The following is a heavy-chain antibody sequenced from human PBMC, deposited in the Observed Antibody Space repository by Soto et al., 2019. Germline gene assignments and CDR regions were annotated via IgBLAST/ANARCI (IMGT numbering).Heavy chain of an antibody. CDR1: GYTFTSYY. J-gene: IGHJ4*02. D-gene: IGHD3-9*01. CDR3: ARIFQDILTAKGPFDY. V-gene: IGHV1-46*03. Sequence: ASVKVSCKASGYTFTSYYMHWVRQAPGQGLEWMGIINPSGGSTSYAQKFQGRVTMTRDTSTSTVYMELSSLRSEDTAVYYCARIFQDILTAKGPFDYWGQGTLVTVSS. CDR2: INPSGGST.